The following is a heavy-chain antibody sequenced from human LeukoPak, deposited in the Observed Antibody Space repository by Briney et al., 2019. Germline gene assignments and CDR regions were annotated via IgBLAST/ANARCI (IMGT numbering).Heavy chain of an antibody. CDR2: IYTSGST. V-gene: IGHV4-61*02. D-gene: IGHD4-17*01. CDR3: GGLMTTVLGFDP. J-gene: IGHJ5*02. CDR1: GGSISSGSYY. Sequence: PSETLSLTCTVSGGSISSGSYYWSWIRQPAGKGLEWIGRIYTSGSTNYNPSLKSRVTISVDTSKNQFSLKLSSVTAADTAVDYCGGLMTTVLGFDPWGRGTWVTVSS.